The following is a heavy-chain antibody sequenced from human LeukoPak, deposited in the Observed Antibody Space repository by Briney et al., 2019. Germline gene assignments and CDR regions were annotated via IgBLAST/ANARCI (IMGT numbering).Heavy chain of an antibody. Sequence: PGGSLRLSCAASRFNFSSYGTHWVRQAPGKGLEWVAVIWCDGSNKYYADSVKGRFTIFRDNSKNTLYLQMNSLRAEDTAVYYCAKDGGVGRPQDYFDYWGQGTLVTVSS. V-gene: IGHV3-33*06. D-gene: IGHD3-16*01. CDR3: AKDGGVGRPQDYFDY. J-gene: IGHJ4*02. CDR1: RFNFSSYG. CDR2: IWCDGSNK.